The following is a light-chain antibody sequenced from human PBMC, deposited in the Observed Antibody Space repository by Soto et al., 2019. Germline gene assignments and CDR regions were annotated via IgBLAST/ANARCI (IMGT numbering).Light chain of an antibody. V-gene: IGLV2-8*01. CDR2: EVS. CDR1: RSDVGGSNY. Sequence: QSALTQPPSASGSPGQSVTISCTGTRSDVGGSNYLSWYQQHPGKAPKLMIYEVSKRPSGVPDRFSGSKSGNTASLTVSGLQAEDEADYYCSSYAGSNNLGVFGTGTKLTVL. J-gene: IGLJ1*01. CDR3: SSYAGSNNLGV.